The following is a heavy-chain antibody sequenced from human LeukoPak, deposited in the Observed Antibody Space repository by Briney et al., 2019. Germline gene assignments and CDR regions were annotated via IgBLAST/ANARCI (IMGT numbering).Heavy chain of an antibody. V-gene: IGHV3-33*06. D-gene: IGHD1-26*01. Sequence: PGRSLTLYCAACAFTISSYGMQRDRQAPGLGREWVVVLWYDGSNKYYTDSVKGRFTISRDNSKNTLYLQMNSLRAEDTTVYYCAKDVEWELPETFGFDFCGQGPL. CDR3: AKDVEWELPETFGFDF. J-gene: IGHJ4*02. CDR1: AFTISSYG. CDR2: LWYDGSNK.